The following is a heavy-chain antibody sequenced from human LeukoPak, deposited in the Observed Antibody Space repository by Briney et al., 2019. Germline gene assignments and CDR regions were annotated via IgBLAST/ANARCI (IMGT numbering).Heavy chain of an antibody. CDR3: VRGEYELIGDY. V-gene: IGHV1-18*01. D-gene: IGHD2-2*01. Sequence: ASVKVSCKASGYTFSSHSINWVRQAPGQGLEWMGRISPYNGNTNYEQKLQGRVTMTTDISTSTAYMELRSLISDDTAVYYCVRGEYELIGDYWGQGTLVTVSS. CDR2: ISPYNGNT. J-gene: IGHJ4*02. CDR1: GYTFSSHS.